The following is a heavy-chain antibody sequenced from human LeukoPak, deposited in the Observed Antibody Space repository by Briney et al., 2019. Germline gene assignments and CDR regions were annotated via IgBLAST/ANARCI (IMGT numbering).Heavy chain of an antibody. CDR3: ARQAVAFDY. CDR2: IYPGDSDT. J-gene: IGHJ4*02. CDR1: GSIFTSYW. Sequence: PGGSRQISGQGSGSIFTSYWIGGVRQLPGKGVEGMGIIYPGDSDTRYSPSFQGQVTISADKSISTAYLQWSSLKASDTAMYYCARQAVAFDYWGQGTLVTVSS. V-gene: IGHV5-51*01.